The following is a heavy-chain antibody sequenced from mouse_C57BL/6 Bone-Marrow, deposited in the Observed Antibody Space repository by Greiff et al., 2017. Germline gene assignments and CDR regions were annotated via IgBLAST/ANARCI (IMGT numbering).Heavy chain of an antibody. J-gene: IGHJ4*01. CDR3: AREFRAMDD. Sequence: VQLQQPGAELVRPGSSVKLSCKASGYTFTSYWMDWVKQRPGQGLEWIGNIYPSDSETHYNQKFKDKATLTVDKSSSTAYMQLSSLTSEDSAVFYCAREFRAMDDWGQGTSVTVSS. CDR2: IYPSDSET. V-gene: IGHV1-61*01. CDR1: GYTFTSYW.